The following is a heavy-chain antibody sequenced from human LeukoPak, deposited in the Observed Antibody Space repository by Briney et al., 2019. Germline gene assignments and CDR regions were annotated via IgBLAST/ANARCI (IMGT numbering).Heavy chain of an antibody. CDR3: AKATPDGRYFDY. V-gene: IGHV3-9*03. CDR2: ISWNSGSI. CDR1: GFTFDDYA. J-gene: IGHJ4*02. Sequence: GGSLRLSCAASGFTFDDYAMHWVRQAPGKGLEWVSGISWNSGSIGYADSVKGRFTISRDNAKNSLYLQMNSLRAEDMALYYCAKATPDGRYFDYWGQGTLVTVSS. D-gene: IGHD2-15*01.